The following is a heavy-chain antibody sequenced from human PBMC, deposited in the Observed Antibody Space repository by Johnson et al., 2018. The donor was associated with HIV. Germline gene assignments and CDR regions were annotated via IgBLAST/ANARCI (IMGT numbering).Heavy chain of an antibody. CDR2: INWNGGNT. CDR1: GFTFDDYG. Sequence: VQLVESGGGLVQPGGSLRLSCAASGFTFDDYGMSWVRQVPGKGLEWVSGINWNGGNTGYVDSVKGRFTISRDNAKNSLYLQMNSLRAEDTAVYYCASCGRDSSGRGAFEIWGQGTMVTVSS. CDR3: ASCGRDSSGRGAFEI. J-gene: IGHJ3*02. D-gene: IGHD3-22*01. V-gene: IGHV3-20*04.